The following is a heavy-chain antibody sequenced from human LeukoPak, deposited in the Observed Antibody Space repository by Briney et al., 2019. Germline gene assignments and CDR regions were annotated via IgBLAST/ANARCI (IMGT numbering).Heavy chain of an antibody. D-gene: IGHD1-26*01. Sequence: ASVKVSCKASGYTFTSYDINWVRQATGQGLEWMGWMNPNSGNTGYAQKFQGRVTMTRNTSISTAYMELSSLRSEDTAVYYCARGAPSFNEWELLLRRGESIMTGGEFDYWGQGTLVTVSS. CDR3: ARGAPSFNEWELLLRRGESIMTGGEFDY. J-gene: IGHJ4*02. CDR1: GYTFTSYD. CDR2: MNPNSGNT. V-gene: IGHV1-8*01.